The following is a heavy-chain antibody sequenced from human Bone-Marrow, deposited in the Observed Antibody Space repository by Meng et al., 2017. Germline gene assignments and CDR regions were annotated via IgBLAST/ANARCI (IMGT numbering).Heavy chain of an antibody. D-gene: IGHD3-9*01. Sequence: LSLTCAASGFTFSSYEMNWVRQAPGKGLEWVSYMSTSGRTIYYADSVKGRFTISRDNVKNSLYLQMNRLRAEDTAIYYCARVSWETDYYKGFDYWGQGNLVTVSS. CDR1: GFTFSSYE. CDR2: MSTSGRTI. V-gene: IGHV3-48*03. CDR3: ARVSWETDYYKGFDY. J-gene: IGHJ4*02.